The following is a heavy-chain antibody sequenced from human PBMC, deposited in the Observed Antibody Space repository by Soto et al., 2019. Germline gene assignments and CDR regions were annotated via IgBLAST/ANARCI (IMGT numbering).Heavy chain of an antibody. CDR2: IRTRARNYET. Sequence: EVPLGESGGGLVQPGGSLKLSCAVSGFTFTGSHFHCVRQASGKGLEWVGHIRTRARNYETAYTASVKGRFTISRDDSQNTVYLQMDGLRSEDTAVYYCAAQVLSCHDNWGQGTLVTVSS. J-gene: IGHJ4*02. D-gene: IGHD2-15*01. CDR3: AAQVLSCHDN. CDR1: GFTFTGSH. V-gene: IGHV3-73*01.